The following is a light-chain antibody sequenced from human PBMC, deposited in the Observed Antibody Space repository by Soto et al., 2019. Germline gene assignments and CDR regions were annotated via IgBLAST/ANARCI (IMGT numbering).Light chain of an antibody. CDR3: QQRNVGPPIT. V-gene: IGKV3D-20*02. CDR1: QSVSNNY. Sequence: EIVCTQSPGTLSSSPAERATLSCRASQSVSNNYLAWYQQKPGQAPRLLIYGASNRATGIPDRFGGSGSGTDFTLTINSLEPEDFAVYYCQQRNVGPPITFGQGTRLEI. CDR2: GAS. J-gene: IGKJ5*01.